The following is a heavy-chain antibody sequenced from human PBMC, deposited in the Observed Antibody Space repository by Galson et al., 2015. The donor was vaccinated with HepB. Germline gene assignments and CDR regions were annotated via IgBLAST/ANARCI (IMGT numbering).Heavy chain of an antibody. CDR2: IYPGDSDT. D-gene: IGHD4-23*01. Sequence: QSGAEVKKPGESLKISCKGSGYSFTSYWIGWVRQMPGKGLEWMGIIYPGDSDTRYSPSFQGQVTISADKSISTAYLQWSSLKASDTAMYYCARRNDYGGNSGLHDWYFDLWGRGTLVTVSS. V-gene: IGHV5-51*01. CDR3: ARRNDYGGNSGLHDWYFDL. CDR1: GYSFTSYW. J-gene: IGHJ2*01.